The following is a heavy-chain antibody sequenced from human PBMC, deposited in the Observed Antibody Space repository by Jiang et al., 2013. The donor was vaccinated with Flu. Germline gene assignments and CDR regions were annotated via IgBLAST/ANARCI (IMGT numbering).Heavy chain of an antibody. V-gene: IGHV1-46*03. J-gene: IGHJ6*02. CDR2: INPSGGST. CDR3: ASTDSSGYYSYYYYGMDV. D-gene: IGHD3-22*01. Sequence: SGAEVKKPGASVKVSCKASGYTFTSYYMHWVRQAPGQGLEWMGIINPSGGSTSYAQKFQGRVTMTRDTSTSTVYMELSSLRSEDTAVYYCASTDSSGYYSYYYYGMDVWGQGTTVTVSS. CDR1: GYTFTSYY.